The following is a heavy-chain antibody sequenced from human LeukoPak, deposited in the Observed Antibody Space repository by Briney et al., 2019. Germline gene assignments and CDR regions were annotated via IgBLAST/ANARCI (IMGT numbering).Heavy chain of an antibody. CDR2: IDWEDTI. J-gene: IGHJ4*02. CDR1: GFSLSTRGMR. CDR3: ARTSHTGVWYDLDS. D-gene: IGHD6-19*01. V-gene: IGHV2-70*04. Sequence: SGPTLVNPTQTFTLTCTFSGFSLSTRGMRVSWIRQPPGKALEWLALIDWEDTIFYSSSLRARLTISKDTSKNQAALTLTNVDPADTATYYCARTSHTGVWYDLDSWGQGTLVTVSS.